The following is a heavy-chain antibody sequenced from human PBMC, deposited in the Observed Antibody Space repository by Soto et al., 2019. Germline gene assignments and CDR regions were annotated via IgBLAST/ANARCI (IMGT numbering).Heavy chain of an antibody. V-gene: IGHV3-23*05. CDR3: ARDREPDGIWTFES. CDR2: SFSSGGT. Sequence: GGSRSLSCAAFGFTLAKYPMGWVRRASVKGLEWVAESFSSGGTQYADSVKGRFTISRDNSRNMVFLQMNGLRVDVTALYYCARDREPDGIWTFESWGQGALVTVSS. CDR1: GFTLAKYP. D-gene: IGHD3-9*01. J-gene: IGHJ4*02.